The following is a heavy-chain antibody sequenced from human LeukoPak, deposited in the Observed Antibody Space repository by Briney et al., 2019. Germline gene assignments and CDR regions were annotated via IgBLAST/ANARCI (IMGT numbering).Heavy chain of an antibody. J-gene: IGHJ1*01. Sequence: GGSLRLSCAASGFTVSSNYMSWVRQAPGKGLEWVSVIYSGGSTYYADSVKGRFTISRDNSKNTLYLQMNSLRAEDTAVYYCARDWVPYGGNSAEYFQHWGQGTLVTVSS. CDR1: GFTVSSNY. CDR2: IYSGGST. D-gene: IGHD4-23*01. CDR3: ARDWVPYGGNSAEYFQH. V-gene: IGHV3-66*01.